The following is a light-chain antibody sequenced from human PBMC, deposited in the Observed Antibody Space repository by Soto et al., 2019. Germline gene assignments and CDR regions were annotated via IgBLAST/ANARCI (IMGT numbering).Light chain of an antibody. V-gene: IGKV3-20*01. J-gene: IGKJ3*01. Sequence: EIVLTQSPGTLSLSPGERATLSCRASQSVSSSYLAWYQQKPGQAPRLLIYGASSRATGIPDRFSGSGYGTAFTLTISRLEPEDVAVYYCQQYGSSLFGPGTKVDIK. CDR3: QQYGSSL. CDR2: GAS. CDR1: QSVSSSY.